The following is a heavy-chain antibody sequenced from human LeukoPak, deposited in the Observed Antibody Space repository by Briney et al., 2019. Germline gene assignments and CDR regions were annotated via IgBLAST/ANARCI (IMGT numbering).Heavy chain of an antibody. D-gene: IGHD2-8*01. Sequence: PSQTLSLTCTVSGGSISSGGYYWSWIRQPPGKGLEWIGYIYHSGSTYYNPSLESRVTISVDRSKNQFSLKLSSVTAADTAVYYCARYSKNDCTNGVCRTHLHAYWGQGTLVTVSS. CDR2: IYHSGST. CDR3: ARYSKNDCTNGVCRTHLHAY. V-gene: IGHV4-30-2*01. J-gene: IGHJ4*02. CDR1: GGSISSGGYY.